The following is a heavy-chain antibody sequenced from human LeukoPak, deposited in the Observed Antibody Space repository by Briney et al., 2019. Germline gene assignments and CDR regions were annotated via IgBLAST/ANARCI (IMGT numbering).Heavy chain of an antibody. CDR2: ISAHNGNT. CDR3: AVDYGSGSYYIFDY. Sequence: GASVKVSCKASGYTFTSYGISWVRQAPGQGLEWMGWISAHNGNTNYAQKLQGRVTMTTDTSTSTAYMELRSLRSDDTAVYYCAVDYGSGSYYIFDYWGQGTLVTVSS. V-gene: IGHV1-18*01. D-gene: IGHD3-10*01. J-gene: IGHJ4*02. CDR1: GYTFTSYG.